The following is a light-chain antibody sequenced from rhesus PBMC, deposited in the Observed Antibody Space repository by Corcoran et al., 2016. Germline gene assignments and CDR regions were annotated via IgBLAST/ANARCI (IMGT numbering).Light chain of an antibody. CDR3: QKYGSSPLT. Sequence: QVILTQSPATLSLSPGERATLSCRASQSVSSSLAWYQPKSGQAPRLLIYGASSRDTGIPDRVSGSGSGTEFTLTISSLEPEDFAIYYCQKYGSSPLTFGGGTKVEIK. CDR2: GAS. V-gene: IGKV3-53*02. J-gene: IGKJ4*01. CDR1: QSVSSS.